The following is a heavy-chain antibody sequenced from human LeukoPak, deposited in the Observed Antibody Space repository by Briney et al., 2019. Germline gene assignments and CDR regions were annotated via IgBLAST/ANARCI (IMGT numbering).Heavy chain of an antibody. J-gene: IGHJ6*03. Sequence: GGSLRLSCAASGFSFSSYWMHWVRQAPGKGLVWVSRIKTDGGSTSYADSVKGRFTISRDNAKNTLYLQMNSLRAEDTAVYYCAREPIYYYYMDVWGKGTTVTVSS. CDR3: AREPIYYYYMDV. CDR2: IKTDGGST. V-gene: IGHV3-74*01. CDR1: GFSFSSYW.